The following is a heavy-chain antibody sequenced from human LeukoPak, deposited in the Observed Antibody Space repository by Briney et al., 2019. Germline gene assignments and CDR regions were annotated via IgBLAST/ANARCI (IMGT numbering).Heavy chain of an antibody. CDR1: GFTFSDYE. CDR2: IGTNGDVI. D-gene: IGHD6-13*01. V-gene: IGHV3-48*03. CDR3: AKDATTAVGWVYMDV. J-gene: IGHJ6*03. Sequence: GGSLRLSCVATGFTFSDYEMNWVRQAPGKGPEWVAHIGTNGDVINYATSVKGRFTISRDNAKNSVHLQMNSLRADDTALYYCAKDATTAVGWVYMDVWGKGTTVTISS.